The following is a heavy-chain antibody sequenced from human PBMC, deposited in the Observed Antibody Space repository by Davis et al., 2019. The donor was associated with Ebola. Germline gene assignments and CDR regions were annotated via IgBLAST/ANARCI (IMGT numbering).Heavy chain of an antibody. D-gene: IGHD6-19*01. J-gene: IGHJ3*02. CDR2: ISAYNGNT. Sequence: ASVKVSCKASGGTFSSYAISWVRQAPGQGLEWMGWISAYNGNTNYAQTLQGRVTMTTDTSTSTAYMELRSLRSDDTAVYYCARESNSGWSEDAFEIWGQGTTVTVSS. CDR3: ARESNSGWSEDAFEI. CDR1: GGTFSSYA. V-gene: IGHV1-18*01.